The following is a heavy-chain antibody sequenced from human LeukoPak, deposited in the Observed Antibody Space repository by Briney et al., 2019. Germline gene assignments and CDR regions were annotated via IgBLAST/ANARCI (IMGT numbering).Heavy chain of an antibody. CDR2: INPNSGGT. CDR1: GYTFTGYY. Sequence: GASVKVSCKASGYTFTGYYMHWVRQAPGQGLEWMGRINPNSGGTNYAQKFQGRVTMTRDTSISTAYMELSRLRSDDTAVYYCAREPAVAGIAFDPWGQGTLVTVSS. D-gene: IGHD6-19*01. CDR3: AREPAVAGIAFDP. V-gene: IGHV1-2*06. J-gene: IGHJ5*02.